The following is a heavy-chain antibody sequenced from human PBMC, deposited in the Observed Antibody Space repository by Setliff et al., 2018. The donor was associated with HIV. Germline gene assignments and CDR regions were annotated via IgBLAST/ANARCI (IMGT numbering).Heavy chain of an antibody. V-gene: IGHV3-7*01. CDR3: ARDIPPEYPGFDL. Sequence: ETLSLSCAASGFTFSSAWMGWVRQAPAKGLEWVANISPDGSATYYADSVKGRFTISRDNAKRSLYLQMNSLRVEDTAVYYCARDIPPEYPGFDLWGQGTVVTVSS. J-gene: IGHJ3*01. D-gene: IGHD6-6*01. CDR1: GFTFSSAW. CDR2: ISPDGSAT.